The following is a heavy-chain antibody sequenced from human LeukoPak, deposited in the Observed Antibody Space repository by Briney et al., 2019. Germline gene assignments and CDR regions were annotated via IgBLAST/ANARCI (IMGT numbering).Heavy chain of an antibody. Sequence: ASVKVSCKASGYTLTSYGISWVRQAPGQGLEWMGWISAYNGNTNYAQKLQGRVTMTTDTSTSTAYMELRSLRSDDTAVYYCARTPRYSYGSYYFDYWGQGTLVTVSS. V-gene: IGHV1-18*01. CDR1: GYTLTSYG. D-gene: IGHD5-18*01. CDR2: ISAYNGNT. J-gene: IGHJ4*02. CDR3: ARTPRYSYGSYYFDY.